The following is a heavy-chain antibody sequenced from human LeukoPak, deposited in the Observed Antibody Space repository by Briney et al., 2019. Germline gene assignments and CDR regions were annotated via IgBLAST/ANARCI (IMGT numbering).Heavy chain of an antibody. Sequence: PGGSLRLSCAASGFTFSSYEMNWVRPAPGKGLEWVSYISSSGSTIYYADSVKGRFTISRDNSKNTLYLQMNSLRAEDTAVYYCARVTYGSGTYGAFDYWGQGTLVTVSS. D-gene: IGHD3-10*01. CDR2: ISSSGSTI. CDR3: ARVTYGSGTYGAFDY. J-gene: IGHJ4*02. CDR1: GFTFSSYE. V-gene: IGHV3-48*03.